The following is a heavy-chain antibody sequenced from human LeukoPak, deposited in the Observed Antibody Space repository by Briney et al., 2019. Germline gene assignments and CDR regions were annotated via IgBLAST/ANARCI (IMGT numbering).Heavy chain of an antibody. CDR3: ARTRGIAAAGRPPGYFDY. Sequence: SETLSLTCTVSGGSISSSSYYWGWIRQPPGKGLEWIGSIYYSGSTYYNPSLKSRVTISVDTSKNQFSLKLSSVTAADTAVYYCARTRGIAAAGRPPGYFDYWGQGTLVTVSS. CDR2: IYYSGST. V-gene: IGHV4-39*07. CDR1: GGSISSSSYY. D-gene: IGHD6-13*01. J-gene: IGHJ4*02.